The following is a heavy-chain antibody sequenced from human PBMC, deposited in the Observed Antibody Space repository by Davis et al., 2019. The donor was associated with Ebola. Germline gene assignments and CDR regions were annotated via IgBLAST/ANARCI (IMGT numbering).Heavy chain of an antibody. CDR1: GYTFTSYY. Sequence: ASVKVSCKASGYTFTSYYMHWVRQAPGQGLEWMGWINPNSGGTNYAQKFQGWVTMTRDMSTTTSYLDLSNLRSEDTAVYYCAASAGTVGKFDYWGQGTLVTVSS. D-gene: IGHD1-14*01. CDR3: AASAGTVGKFDY. CDR2: INPNSGGT. J-gene: IGHJ4*01. V-gene: IGHV1-2*04.